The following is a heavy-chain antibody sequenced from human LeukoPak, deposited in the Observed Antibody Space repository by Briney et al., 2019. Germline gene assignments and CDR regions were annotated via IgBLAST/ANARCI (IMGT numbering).Heavy chain of an antibody. Sequence: SETLSLTCTVSGHSISSGYYWGWIRQPPGKGLEWIGSIYHSGSTYYNPSLKSRVTISVDTSKNQFSLKLSSVTAADTAVYFCARVYYGRTYDYWYFDLWGRGTLVTVSS. V-gene: IGHV4-38-2*02. CDR3: ARVYYGRTYDYWYFDL. J-gene: IGHJ2*01. CDR2: IYHSGST. CDR1: GHSISSGYY. D-gene: IGHD3-10*01.